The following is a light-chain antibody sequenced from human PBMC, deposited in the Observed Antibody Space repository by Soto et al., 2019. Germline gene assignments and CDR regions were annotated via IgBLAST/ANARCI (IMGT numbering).Light chain of an antibody. CDR3: QQSINCSVT. J-gene: IGKJ4*01. CDR1: QSVSSS. Sequence: EIVLTQSPATLSLSPGXRATLSCRASQSVSSSLAWYQQKPGQAPRLLIYDASNRATGIPARFSGSGSETDFTLTISSLEPEDFAVYYCQQSINCSVTFSGGTKVDSK. CDR2: DAS. V-gene: IGKV3-11*01.